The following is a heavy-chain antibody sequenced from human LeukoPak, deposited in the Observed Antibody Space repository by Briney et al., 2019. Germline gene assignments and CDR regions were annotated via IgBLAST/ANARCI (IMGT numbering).Heavy chain of an antibody. J-gene: IGHJ6*04. CDR2: ISGSGDST. V-gene: IGHV3-23*01. Sequence: GGSLRLSCADSGFTFSRYAMSWVRQAPGKGLEWVSAISGSGDSTYYADSVKGRFTISRDNSRNMLYLQMNSLRAEDTAVYYCARDLYSSSYYYGMDVWGKGTTVTVSS. D-gene: IGHD6-13*01. CDR1: GFTFSRYA. CDR3: ARDLYSSSYYYGMDV.